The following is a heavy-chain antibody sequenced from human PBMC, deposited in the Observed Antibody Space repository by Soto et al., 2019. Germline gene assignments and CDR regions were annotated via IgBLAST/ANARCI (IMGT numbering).Heavy chain of an antibody. J-gene: IGHJ3*02. Sequence: LSLTCAVYGGSFSGYYWSWIRQPPGKGLEWIGEINHSGSTNYNPSLKSRVTISVDTSKNQFSLKLSSVTAADTAVYYCARSQLDLYYDFWSGSQSAFDIWGQGTMVTVSS. CDR3: ARSQLDLYYDFWSGSQSAFDI. D-gene: IGHD3-3*01. V-gene: IGHV4-34*01. CDR2: INHSGST. CDR1: GGSFSGYY.